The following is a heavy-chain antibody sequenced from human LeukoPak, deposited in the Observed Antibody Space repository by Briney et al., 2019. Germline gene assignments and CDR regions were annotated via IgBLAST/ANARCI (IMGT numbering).Heavy chain of an antibody. V-gene: IGHV4-31*03. J-gene: IGHJ3*02. CDR2: IYYSGST. CDR3: ARDITMTSRDAFDI. Sequence: PSETLSLTCTVSDGSISSGGYYWSWIRQHPGKGLEWIGYIYYSGSTYYNPSLKSRVTISVDTSKNQFSLKLSSVTAADTAVYYCARDITMTSRDAFDIWGQGTMVTVSS. D-gene: IGHD3-22*01. CDR1: DGSISSGGYY.